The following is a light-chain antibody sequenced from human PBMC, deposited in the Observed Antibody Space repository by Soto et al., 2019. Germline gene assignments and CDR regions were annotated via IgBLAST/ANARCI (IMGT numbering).Light chain of an antibody. Sequence: QSALTQPRSVSGSPGQSVTISCTGTRSDVGGYNYVSWYQQHPGKAPKLMIYDVSKRPSGVPDRFSGSKSGNTASLTISGLQAEDEADYYCCSYAGSYTFPYVVFGGGTKLTVL. CDR2: DVS. J-gene: IGLJ2*01. CDR3: CSYAGSYTFPYVV. CDR1: RSDVGGYNY. V-gene: IGLV2-11*01.